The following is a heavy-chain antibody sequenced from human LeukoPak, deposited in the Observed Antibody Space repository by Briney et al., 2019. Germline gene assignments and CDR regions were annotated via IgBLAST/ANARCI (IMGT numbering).Heavy chain of an antibody. CDR1: GYTFTGYY. Sequence: ASVKVSCKASGYTFTGYYMHWVRQAPGQGLEWMGWINPNSGGTNYAQEFQGRVTMTRDTSISTAYMELSRLRSDDTAVYYCARDSSGYYTPPDYWGQGTLVTVSS. CDR3: ARDSSGYYTPPDY. J-gene: IGHJ4*02. CDR2: INPNSGGT. V-gene: IGHV1-2*02. D-gene: IGHD3-22*01.